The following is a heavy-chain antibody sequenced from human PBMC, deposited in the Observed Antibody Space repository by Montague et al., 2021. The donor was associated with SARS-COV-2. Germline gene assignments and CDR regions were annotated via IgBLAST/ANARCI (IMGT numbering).Heavy chain of an antibody. CDR3: ARGHRQRFSVFGVRAWGPDPKHYAFDV. CDR2: IDHGGAT. CDR1: GGSFNNYY. D-gene: IGHD3-3*01. J-gene: IGHJ6*02. V-gene: IGHV4-34*01. Sequence: SETLSLTCAVYGGSFNNYYWTWIRQAPGKGLEWIGEIDHGGATNYSPSLRSRLTLSVDTSKNQFSLKLRSVTAADTAVYFCARGHRQRFSVFGVRAWGPDPKHYAFDVWGLGTTVTVS.